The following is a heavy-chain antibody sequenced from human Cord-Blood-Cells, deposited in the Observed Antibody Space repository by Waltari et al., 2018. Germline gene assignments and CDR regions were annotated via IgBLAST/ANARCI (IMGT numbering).Heavy chain of an antibody. CDR2: IWYDGSKK. D-gene: IGHD7-27*01. J-gene: IGHJ6*02. CDR3: AREGLTGDHYYYYYGMDV. CDR1: GFTFSSYG. V-gene: IGHV3-33*01. Sequence: QVQLVESGGGVVQPGRSLRLSCAASGFTFSSYGMHWVRQAPGKGVEWVAVIWYDGSKKYYADSVKGRFTISRDNSKNTLYLQMNSLRAEDTAVYYCAREGLTGDHYYYYYGMDVWGQGTTVTVSS.